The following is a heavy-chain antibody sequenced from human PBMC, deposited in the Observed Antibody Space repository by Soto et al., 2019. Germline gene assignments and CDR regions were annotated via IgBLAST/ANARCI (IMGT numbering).Heavy chain of an antibody. CDR1: GYIFSGYY. CDR2: INPKSGAT. V-gene: IGHV1-2*02. Sequence: ASVKVSCKPFGYIFSGYYMHWLRQAPGQGLEWMGWINPKSGATNYAQKFQGRVTMTRDTSISTMYMELSGLRSDDTAVYYCATPGGPDSGGYYYFDYWGQGALVTVS. J-gene: IGHJ4*02. D-gene: IGHD3-22*01. CDR3: ATPGGPDSGGYYYFDY.